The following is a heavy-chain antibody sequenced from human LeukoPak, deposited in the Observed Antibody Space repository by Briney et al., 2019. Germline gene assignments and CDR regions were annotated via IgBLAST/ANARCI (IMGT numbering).Heavy chain of an antibody. J-gene: IGHJ4*02. CDR3: ARGGLRFLAYYGDYFDY. Sequence: ASVKVSCTASGYTFTSYYMHWVRQAPGQGLEWMGIINPSGGSTSYAQKFQGRVTVTRDTSTSTVYMELSSLRSEDTAVYYCARGGLRFLAYYGDYFDYWGQGTLVTVSS. CDR2: INPSGGST. V-gene: IGHV1-46*01. CDR1: GYTFTSYY. D-gene: IGHD3-3*01.